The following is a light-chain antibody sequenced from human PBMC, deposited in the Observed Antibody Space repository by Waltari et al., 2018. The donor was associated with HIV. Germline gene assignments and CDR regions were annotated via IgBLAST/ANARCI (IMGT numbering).Light chain of an antibody. Sequence: SFELPQPPSVSVSPGQTARITCSGAALSKQLTFWYQKKPAQAPVLVIYKDTERPSGIPERFSGSTSGTTATLTISGVQAEDEADYYCQSTNVVRVFGGGTKLTVL. J-gene: IGLJ3*02. CDR1: ALSKQL. V-gene: IGLV3-25*03. CDR2: KDT. CDR3: QSTNVVRV.